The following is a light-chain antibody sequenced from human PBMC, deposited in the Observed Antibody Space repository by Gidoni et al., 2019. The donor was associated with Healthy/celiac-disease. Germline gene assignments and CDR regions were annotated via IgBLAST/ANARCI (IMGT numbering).Light chain of an antibody. CDR1: QSVSSY. CDR2: DAS. CDR3: QQRSNWPYT. Sequence: EIVSTQSPAALSSSPGERATLSCRASQSVSSYLAWYQQKPGQAPRLLIYDASNRATGIPARFSGSGSGTDFTLTISSLEPEDFAVYYCQQRSNWPYTFGQGTKLEIK. J-gene: IGKJ2*01. V-gene: IGKV3-11*01.